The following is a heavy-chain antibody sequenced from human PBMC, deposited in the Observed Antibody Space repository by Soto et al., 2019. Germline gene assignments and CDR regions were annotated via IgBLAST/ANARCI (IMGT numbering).Heavy chain of an antibody. CDR1: GFTFGTYA. J-gene: IGHJ5*02. Sequence: VGSLRLSCAASGFTFGTYAMNWVRQAPGKGLEWVSGITGSGGSTYYADSVKGRFTISRDNSKNTLYLQMNSLRGDDTAVYYCAKDRSVDTRDWFDPWGQGTLVTVSS. D-gene: IGHD5-18*01. V-gene: IGHV3-23*01. CDR3: AKDRSVDTRDWFDP. CDR2: ITGSGGST.